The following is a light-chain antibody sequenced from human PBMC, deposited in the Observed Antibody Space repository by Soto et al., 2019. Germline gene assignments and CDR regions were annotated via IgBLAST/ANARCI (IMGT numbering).Light chain of an antibody. V-gene: IGKV1-5*03. CDR2: KAS. CDR1: QTISSW. Sequence: DIQMTKSPSTLSGSVGDRVTITCRASQTISSWLAWYQQKPGKAPKLLIYKASTLKSGVPSRFSGSGSGTEFTLTISSLQPDDSATYHCQQYSSYWTFGQGTKVDIK. CDR3: QQYSSYWT. J-gene: IGKJ1*01.